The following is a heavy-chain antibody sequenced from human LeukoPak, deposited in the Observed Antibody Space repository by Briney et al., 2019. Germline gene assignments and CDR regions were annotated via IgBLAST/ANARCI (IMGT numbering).Heavy chain of an antibody. J-gene: IGHJ6*03. Sequence: PSETLSLTCTVSGVSISSHYWSWIRQPPGKGLEWIGDIYYSGSTNYNPSLKSRVTISVDTSKNQFSLKLSSVTAADTAVYYCAREATMVRGVIIAHYMYVCGKGTTVTVSS. V-gene: IGHV4-59*11. CDR3: AREATMVRGVIIAHYMYV. D-gene: IGHD3-10*01. CDR2: IYYSGST. CDR1: GVSISSHY.